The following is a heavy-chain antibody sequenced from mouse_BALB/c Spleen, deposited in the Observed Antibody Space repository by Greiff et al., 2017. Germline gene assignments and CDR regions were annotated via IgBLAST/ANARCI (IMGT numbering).Heavy chain of an antibody. V-gene: IGHV5-9-3*01. Sequence: EVQLVESGGGLVKPGGSLKLSCAASGFTFSSYAMSWVRQTPEQRLEWVATISSGGSYTYYPDSVKGRFTISRDNAKNTLYLQMSSLRSEDTAMYYCARQGEGNYGYFDYWGQGTTLTVSS. CDR3: ARQGEGNYGYFDY. D-gene: IGHD2-1*01. CDR1: GFTFSSYA. J-gene: IGHJ2*01. CDR2: ISSGGSYT.